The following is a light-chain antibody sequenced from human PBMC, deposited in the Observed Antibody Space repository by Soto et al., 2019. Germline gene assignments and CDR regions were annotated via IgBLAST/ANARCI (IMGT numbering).Light chain of an antibody. J-gene: IGKJ2*01. CDR1: QSISST. CDR2: GAS. V-gene: IGKV3-15*01. Sequence: EIVMTQSPATLSVSPGERATLSCRASQSISSTLAWYQQKPGQAPRLLIYGASIRATGIPDRFSGSGSGTEFTLTISSLQSEDFAIYYRQQYNNWPLYTFGQGTKLEIK. CDR3: QQYNNWPLYT.